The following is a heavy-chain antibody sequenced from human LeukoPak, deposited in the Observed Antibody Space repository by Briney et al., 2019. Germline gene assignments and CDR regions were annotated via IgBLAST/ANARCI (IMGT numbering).Heavy chain of an antibody. CDR2: INPNSGGT. J-gene: IGHJ4*02. CDR1: GYTFTGYY. CDR3: ARPNDYGDYFDY. Sequence: ASVKVSCKASGYTFTGYYVHWVRQAPGRGLEWMGWINPNSGGTNYAQKFQGRVTMTRDTSISTAYMELSRLRSDDTAVYYCARPNDYGDYFDYWGQGTLVTVSS. V-gene: IGHV1-2*02. D-gene: IGHD4-17*01.